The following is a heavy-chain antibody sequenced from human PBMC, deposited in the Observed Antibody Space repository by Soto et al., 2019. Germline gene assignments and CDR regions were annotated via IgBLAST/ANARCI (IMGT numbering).Heavy chain of an antibody. Sequence: QVQLVESGGGLVKPGGSLRLSCAASGFTFSDYYMSWIRQAPGKGLEWVSYISSSGSTIYYADSVKGRFTISRDNAKNSLYLQMNSLRAEDTAVYYCARLTYYYDSSGYYTYWYFDLWGRGTLVTVSS. J-gene: IGHJ2*01. V-gene: IGHV3-11*01. CDR1: GFTFSDYY. CDR2: ISSSGSTI. CDR3: ARLTYYYDSSGYYTYWYFDL. D-gene: IGHD3-22*01.